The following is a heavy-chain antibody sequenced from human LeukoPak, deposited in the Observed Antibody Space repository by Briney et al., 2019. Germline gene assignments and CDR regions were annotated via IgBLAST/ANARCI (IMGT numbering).Heavy chain of an antibody. D-gene: IGHD4-23*01. V-gene: IGHV4-38-2*02. CDR2: FYHSGST. Sequence: SETLSLTCTVSGYSISSISRTYYWGWVRQTPGKGLEWIGSFYHSGSTYYNPSLQSRVTISIDTSKNQFSLKLSSVTAADTAVYYCAKLRVQNYGGNWGFDYWGQGTLVTVSS. J-gene: IGHJ4*02. CDR3: AKLRVQNYGGNWGFDY. CDR1: GYSISSISRTYY.